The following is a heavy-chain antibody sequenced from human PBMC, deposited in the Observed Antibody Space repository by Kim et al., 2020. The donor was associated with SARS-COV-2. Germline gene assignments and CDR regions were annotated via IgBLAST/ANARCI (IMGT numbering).Heavy chain of an antibody. V-gene: IGHV3-48*03. CDR3: ARSVRITMVRGPLDY. Sequence: GGSLRLSCAASGFTFSSYEMNWVRQAPGKGLEWVSYISSSGSTIYYADSVKGRFTISRDNAKNSLYLQMNSLRAEDTAVYYCARSVRITMVRGPLDYWGQGTLVTVSS. CDR1: GFTFSSYE. J-gene: IGHJ4*02. CDR2: ISSSGSTI. D-gene: IGHD3-10*01.